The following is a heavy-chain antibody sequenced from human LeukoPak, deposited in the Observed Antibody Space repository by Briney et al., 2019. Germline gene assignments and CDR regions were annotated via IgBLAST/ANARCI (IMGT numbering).Heavy chain of an antibody. V-gene: IGHV3-48*04. J-gene: IGHJ6*02. Sequence: GSLRLSCAASGFTFSSYSMNWVRQAPGKGLEWVSYINSRSDTIYYADSVKGRFTISRDNAKNSLYLQMNSLRAEDTAVYYCARGFSARAYYYYGMDVWGQGTTVTVSS. CDR1: GFTFSSYS. CDR3: ARGFSARAYYYYGMDV. CDR2: INSRSDTI. D-gene: IGHD5-12*01.